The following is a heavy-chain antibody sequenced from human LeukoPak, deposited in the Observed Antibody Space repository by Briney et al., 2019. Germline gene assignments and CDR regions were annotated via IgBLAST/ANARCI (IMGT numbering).Heavy chain of an antibody. CDR1: GGSFSGYY. J-gene: IGHJ5*02. Sequence: PSETLSLTCAVYGGSFSGYYWSWIRQPPGKGLEWIGEINHSRSTNYNPSLKSRVTISVDTSKNQFSLKLSSVTAADTAVYYCARRLRQQLVQYNWFDPWGQGTLVTVSS. D-gene: IGHD6-13*01. V-gene: IGHV4-34*01. CDR2: INHSRST. CDR3: ARRLRQQLVQYNWFDP.